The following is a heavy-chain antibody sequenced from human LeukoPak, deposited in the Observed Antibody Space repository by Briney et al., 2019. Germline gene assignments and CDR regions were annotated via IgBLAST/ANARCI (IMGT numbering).Heavy chain of an antibody. CDR3: VRGHNSFDI. D-gene: IGHD5-24*01. V-gene: IGHV3-72*01. CDR2: SRNKANSYST. Sequence: AGGSLRLSCAASGFTFSDHYMDWVRQAPGKGLEWVGRSRNKANSYSTQYAASVTGRFTISRDVSKNSLYLQMNSLKTEDTAVYYCVRGHNSFDIRGQGTMVTVSS. CDR1: GFTFSDHY. J-gene: IGHJ3*02.